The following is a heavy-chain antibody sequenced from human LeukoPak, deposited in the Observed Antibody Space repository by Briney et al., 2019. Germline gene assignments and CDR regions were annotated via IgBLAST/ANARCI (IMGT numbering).Heavy chain of an antibody. D-gene: IGHD2-21*02. V-gene: IGHV4-59*01. CDR2: IYYSGST. Sequence: SETLSLTCTVSGGSISSYYWSWIRQPPGKGLEWIGYIYYSGSTNYNPSLKSRVTISVDTSKNQFSLKLSSVTAADTAVYYCARKRWGLRDYWGQGTLVTVSS. CDR1: GGSISSYY. CDR3: ARKRWGLRDY. J-gene: IGHJ4*02.